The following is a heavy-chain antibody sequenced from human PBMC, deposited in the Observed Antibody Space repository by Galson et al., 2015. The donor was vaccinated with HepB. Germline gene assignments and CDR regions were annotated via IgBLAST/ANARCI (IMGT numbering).Heavy chain of an antibody. D-gene: IGHD3-10*01. Sequence: SVKVSCKASGYIFTSYGISWVRQAPGQGLEWMGWISACNGNTNSAQKVQGRLTMTTDTSTNTAYMELRSLRSDDTAVYFCARDWDYYGSGSSFFDYWGQGTMVTVAS. CDR3: ARDWDYYGSGSSFFDY. V-gene: IGHV1-18*01. J-gene: IGHJ4*02. CDR1: GYIFTSYG. CDR2: ISACNGNT.